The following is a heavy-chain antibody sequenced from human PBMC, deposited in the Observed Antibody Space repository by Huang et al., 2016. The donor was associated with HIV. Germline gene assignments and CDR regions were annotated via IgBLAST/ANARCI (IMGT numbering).Heavy chain of an antibody. CDR3: ARRHSGHLDY. V-gene: IGHV5-51*01. D-gene: IGHD6-25*01. J-gene: IGHJ4*02. CDR2: IYPSDSDI. CDR1: GYTFTDYW. Sequence: EVRLVQSGAEVKKPGDSLKISCKGSGYTFTDYWIGWVRQMPGKGLEWMGIIYPSDSDIKYSPSFQGQVTISADKSMTTAYLQRRSLKASDTAMYYCARRHSGHLDYWGQGTLVTVSS.